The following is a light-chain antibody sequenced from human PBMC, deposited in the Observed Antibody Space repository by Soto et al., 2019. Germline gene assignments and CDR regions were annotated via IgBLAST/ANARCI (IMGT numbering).Light chain of an antibody. Sequence: QSALTQPRSVSASPGQSVAISCTGTSSDVGGYNYVSWYQQHPGKAPKLMIYDVSKRPSGVPDRFSGSKSGNTASLTISGLQAEDEADYYCCSYAGGPYVFGPGTKVTVL. J-gene: IGLJ1*01. CDR1: SSDVGGYNY. CDR3: CSYAGGPYV. CDR2: DVS. V-gene: IGLV2-11*01.